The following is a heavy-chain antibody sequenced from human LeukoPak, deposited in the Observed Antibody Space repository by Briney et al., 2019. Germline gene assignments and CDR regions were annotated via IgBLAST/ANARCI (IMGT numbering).Heavy chain of an antibody. V-gene: IGHV4-31*03. CDR1: GGSISSGGYY. J-gene: IGHJ4*02. CDR3: ARDSSGYHSVDY. D-gene: IGHD3-22*01. Sequence: TSETLSLTCTVSGGSISSGGYYWSWIRQHPGKGLEWIGYIYYSGSTYYNPSLKSRVTISVDTSKNQFSLKPSSVTAADTAVYYCARDSSGYHSVDYWGQGTLVTVSS. CDR2: IYYSGST.